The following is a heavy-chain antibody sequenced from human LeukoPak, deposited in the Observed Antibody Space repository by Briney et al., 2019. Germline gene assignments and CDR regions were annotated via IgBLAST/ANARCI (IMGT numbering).Heavy chain of an antibody. J-gene: IGHJ4*02. Sequence: PGGSLRLSCAASGFTVSSNYMSWVRQAPGKGLEWVSVFYRGGDTYYADSVKGRFTISRDIAKNTVDLQMNSLRAEDTALYYCARGDGYNYFVHWGQGTLVTVSS. CDR1: GFTVSSNY. D-gene: IGHD5-24*01. CDR3: ARGDGYNYFVH. V-gene: IGHV3-66*01. CDR2: FYRGGDT.